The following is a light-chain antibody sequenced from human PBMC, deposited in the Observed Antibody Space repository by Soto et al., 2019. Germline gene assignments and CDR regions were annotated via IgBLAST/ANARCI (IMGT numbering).Light chain of an antibody. V-gene: IGLV2-8*01. J-gene: IGLJ1*01. CDR1: SSDVGGYNF. Sequence: QSVLTQPPSASGSPGQSVTISCTGTSSDVGGYNFVSWYQQYPGKAPKLMIYEVSKRPSGVPDRFSGSKSGNTASLTVSGLQAEDEADCYCSSYAGSDNYVFGTGTKVTVL. CDR3: SSYAGSDNYV. CDR2: EVS.